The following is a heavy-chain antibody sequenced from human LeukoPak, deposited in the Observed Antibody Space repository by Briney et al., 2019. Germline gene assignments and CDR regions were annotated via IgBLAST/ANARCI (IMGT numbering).Heavy chain of an antibody. D-gene: IGHD3-22*01. Sequence: SETLSLTCSVSGGSISRDYYYWGWIRQPPGKGLEWIGSIYYGGNTYYNPSLKSRVTISVDTSKNQFSLKLSSVTAADTAVYLCTRQNGAYFDSSRYYYFDYWGQGTLVTVSS. CDR2: IYYGGNT. J-gene: IGHJ4*02. CDR3: TRQNGAYFDSSRYYYFDY. CDR1: GGSISRDYYY. V-gene: IGHV4-39*01.